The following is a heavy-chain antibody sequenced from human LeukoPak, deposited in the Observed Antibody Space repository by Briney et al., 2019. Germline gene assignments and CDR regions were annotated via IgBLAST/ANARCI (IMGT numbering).Heavy chain of an antibody. V-gene: IGHV1-2*02. J-gene: IGHJ6*02. D-gene: IGHD2-2*02. Sequence: ASVTVSCKASGYTFTGYYMHWVRQAPGQGLEWMGWINPNSGGTNYAQKFQGRVTMIRDTSISTAYMELSRLRSDDTAVYYCAVAYCSSTSCYTGGDYGMDVWGQGTTVTVSS. CDR2: INPNSGGT. CDR1: GYTFTGYY. CDR3: AVAYCSSTSCYTGGDYGMDV.